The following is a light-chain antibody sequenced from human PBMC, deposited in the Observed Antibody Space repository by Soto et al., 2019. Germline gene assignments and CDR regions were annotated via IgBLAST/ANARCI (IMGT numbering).Light chain of an antibody. J-gene: IGKJ2*01. Sequence: DIQMTQSPSSLSASVGDSVTITCRASQNINSYLNWYQQKPGKAPKLLIHITSTLQSGVPSRFSGRGSGTEFTLTISSLQPEDYAAYYCQQSDSPPYTFGQGTKLEIK. CDR2: ITS. CDR3: QQSDSPPYT. CDR1: QNINSY. V-gene: IGKV1-39*01.